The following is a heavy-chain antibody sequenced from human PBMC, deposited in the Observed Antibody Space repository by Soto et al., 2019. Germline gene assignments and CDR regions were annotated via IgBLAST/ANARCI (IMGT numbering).Heavy chain of an antibody. D-gene: IGHD3-10*01. J-gene: IGHJ4*02. Sequence: QVQLQESGPGLVKPSGTLSLTCAVSGGSISSSNWWSWVRQPPGKVLEWIGEIYESGSANYNPSLKSRITISVDKPKNQFCLKLNSVTAADTAVYYCASKIYYGRIGHPDCWGQGTLVTVSS. V-gene: IGHV4-4*02. CDR2: IYESGSA. CDR3: ASKIYYGRIGHPDC. CDR1: GGSISSSNW.